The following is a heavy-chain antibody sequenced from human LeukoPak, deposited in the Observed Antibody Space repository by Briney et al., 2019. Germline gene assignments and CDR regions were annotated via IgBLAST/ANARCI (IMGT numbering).Heavy chain of an antibody. D-gene: IGHD3-10*01. Sequence: PGGSLRLSCTASGFTFSDYYMSWIRQAPGKGLERVSYISSSSSYTNYADSVKGRFTTSRDNAKNSLYLQMNSLRAEDTAVFYCARDLLGSGGLVADYWGQGTPVSVSS. J-gene: IGHJ4*02. CDR1: GFTFSDYY. CDR2: ISSSSSYT. V-gene: IGHV3-11*05. CDR3: ARDLLGSGGLVADY.